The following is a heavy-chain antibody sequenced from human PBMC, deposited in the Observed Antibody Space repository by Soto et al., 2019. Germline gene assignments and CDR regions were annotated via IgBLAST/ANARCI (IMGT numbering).Heavy chain of an antibody. CDR3: ARVGRGVYGMDV. J-gene: IGHJ6*02. D-gene: IGHD2-8*01. Sequence: EVQLVESGGGLVQPGGSLRLSCAASGFTFSSYSINWVRQAPGKGLEWFSYITSDSSTISNADSVKGRFTVSRDNAKNSLYLQMNSLRDEDTAVYYCARVGRGVYGMDVWGQGTSVTVSS. CDR1: GFTFSSYS. CDR2: ITSDSSTI. V-gene: IGHV3-48*02.